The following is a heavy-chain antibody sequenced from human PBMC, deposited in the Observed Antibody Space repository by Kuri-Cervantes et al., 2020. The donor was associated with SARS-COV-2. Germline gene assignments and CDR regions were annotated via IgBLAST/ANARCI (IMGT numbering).Heavy chain of an antibody. V-gene: IGHV1-18*04. CDR1: GYTFNNYG. CDR3: ARDRDYYDSGGY. D-gene: IGHD3-22*01. J-gene: IGHJ4*02. CDR2: ISANNGNT. Sequence: ASVKVSCKASGYTFNNYGISWVRQAPGQGLEWMGWISANNGNTNYAQKLQGRVTMTTDTSTSTAYMELKSLRSDDSAVYYCARDRDYYDSGGYWGQGTLVTVSS.